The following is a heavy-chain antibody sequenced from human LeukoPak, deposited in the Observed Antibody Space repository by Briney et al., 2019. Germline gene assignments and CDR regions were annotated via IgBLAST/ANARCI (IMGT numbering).Heavy chain of an antibody. D-gene: IGHD5-12*01. V-gene: IGHV4-39*01. CDR1: GGSISSSSYY. J-gene: IGHJ3*02. CDR2: IYYSGST. Sequence: SETLSLTCTVSGGSISSSSYYWGWIRQPPGKGLEWIGSIYYSGSTYYNPSLKSRVTISVDTSKNQFSLKLSSVTAADTAVYYCALSGYEGGTYAFDIWGQGTMVTVSS. CDR3: ALSGYEGGTYAFDI.